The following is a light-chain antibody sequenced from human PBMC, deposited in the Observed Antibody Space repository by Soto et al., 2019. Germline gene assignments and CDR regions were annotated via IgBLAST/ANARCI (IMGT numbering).Light chain of an antibody. V-gene: IGKV3-20*01. CDR3: QQYGSSPLT. Sequence: EIVLTQSPGTLSLSPGERATLSWRASQSVSSSYLAWYQQKHGQAPRLVIYGASSRATGIPDRFSGSGSGTDFTLTISRLETEDFAVYYCQQYGSSPLTFGQGTKVDIK. CDR1: QSVSSSY. J-gene: IGKJ1*01. CDR2: GAS.